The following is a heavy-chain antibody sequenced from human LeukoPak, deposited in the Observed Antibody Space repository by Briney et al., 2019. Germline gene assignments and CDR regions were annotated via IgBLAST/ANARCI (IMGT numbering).Heavy chain of an antibody. D-gene: IGHD3-22*01. CDR1: GGSISSSNW. CDR3: ARDTHSYYYDSSGSLGRYFDY. J-gene: IGHJ4*02. Sequence: PSGTLSLTCAVSGGSISSSNWWSWVRQPPGKGLEWIGEIYHSGSTNYNPSLKSRVTISVDKSKNQFSLKLSSVTAADTAVYYCARDTHSYYYDSSGSLGRYFDYWGQGTLVTVSS. V-gene: IGHV4-4*02. CDR2: IYHSGST.